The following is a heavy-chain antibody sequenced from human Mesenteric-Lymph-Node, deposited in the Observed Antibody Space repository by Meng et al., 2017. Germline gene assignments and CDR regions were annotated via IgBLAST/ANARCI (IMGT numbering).Heavy chain of an antibody. CDR1: GYTFTSYA. D-gene: IGHD3-3*01. CDR3: ARDGGYYDFWSGYYYGMDV. V-gene: IGHV7-4-1*02. J-gene: IGHJ6*02. CDR2: INTNTGNP. Sequence: ASVKVSCKASGYTFTSYAMNWLRQAPGQGLEWMGWINTNTGNPTYAQGFTGRFVFSLDTSVSTAYLQISSLKAEDTAVYYCARDGGYYDFWSGYYYGMDVWGQGTTVTVSS.